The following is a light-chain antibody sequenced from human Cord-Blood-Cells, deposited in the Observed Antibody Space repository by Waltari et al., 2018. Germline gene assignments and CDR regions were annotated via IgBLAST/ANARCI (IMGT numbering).Light chain of an antibody. Sequence: EIQMTQFPSSLSASVGDRVTITCRASQSISSYLNWYQQKPGKAPKLLIYAASSLQSGVPSRFSGSGSGTDFTLTISSLQPEDFATYYCQQGYSTPRTFGQGTKVEIK. J-gene: IGKJ1*01. V-gene: IGKV1-39*01. CDR3: QQGYSTPRT. CDR2: AAS. CDR1: QSISSY.